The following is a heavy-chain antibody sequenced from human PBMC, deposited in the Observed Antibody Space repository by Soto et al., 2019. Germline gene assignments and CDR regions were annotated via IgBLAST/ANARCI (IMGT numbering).Heavy chain of an antibody. D-gene: IGHD2-2*03. Sequence: ESGGGVVQPGRSLRLSCAASGFTFSSYAKHWVRQAPGKGLEWVAVISYDGANKYYADSVKGRFTISRDSSKNTLYLQMNSLRAEDTAVYFCARGGYCNSTSCYRCGMDVWGQGTTVTVSS. CDR1: GFTFSSYA. CDR3: ARGGYCNSTSCYRCGMDV. V-gene: IGHV3-30-3*01. CDR2: ISYDGANK. J-gene: IGHJ6*02.